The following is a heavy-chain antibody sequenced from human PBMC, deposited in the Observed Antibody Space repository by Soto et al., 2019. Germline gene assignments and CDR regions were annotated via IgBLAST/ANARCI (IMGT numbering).Heavy chain of an antibody. V-gene: IGHV3-74*01. D-gene: IGHD3-10*01. CDR3: ARTGSYRFDY. CDR1: GFYLSSYW. CDR2: INAGGTSI. J-gene: IGHJ4*02. Sequence: EVQLVESGGTLVQPGGSLRLSCVGSGFYLSSYWVHWVRQPPGKGLEWVSRINAGGTSISYADSVKGRFTISRDNAKNTLYLQMDGLGVDDTAVYNCARTGSYRFDYWGLGTLVTVSS.